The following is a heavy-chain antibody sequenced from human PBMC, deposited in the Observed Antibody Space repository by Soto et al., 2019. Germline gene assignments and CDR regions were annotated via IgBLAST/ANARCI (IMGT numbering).Heavy chain of an antibody. CDR2: INHDGSKT. D-gene: IGHD6-13*01. J-gene: IGHJ4*02. CDR1: QFSFSSYW. V-gene: IGHV3-74*01. Sequence: GGSLRLSCAASQFSFSSYWMHWVRQVPGKGPAWVSRINHDGSKTEYADSVKGRFTISRDNAKNSLYLQMNSLRAEDTAVYYCARDSWQQLVQPLDYWGQGTLVTVSS. CDR3: ARDSWQQLVQPLDY.